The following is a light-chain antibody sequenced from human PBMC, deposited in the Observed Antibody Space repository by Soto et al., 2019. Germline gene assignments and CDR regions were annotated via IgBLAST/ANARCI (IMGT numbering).Light chain of an antibody. CDR1: QSISSY. V-gene: IGKV1-5*03. J-gene: IGKJ1*01. CDR3: QQYNSYSRT. CDR2: KAS. Sequence: DIQMTQSPSTLSGSVGDRVTITCRASQSISSYLNWYQQKAGKAPKLLIYKASTLKSGVPSRFSGSGSGTEFTLTISSLQPDDFATYYCQQYNSYSRTFGQGTKVDI.